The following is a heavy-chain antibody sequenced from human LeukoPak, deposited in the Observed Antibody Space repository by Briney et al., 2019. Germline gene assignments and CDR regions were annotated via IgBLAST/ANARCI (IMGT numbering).Heavy chain of an antibody. Sequence: ASVKVPCKASGYTFTSCGISWVRQAPGQGLEWMGWISAYNGNTNYAQKLQGRVTMATDTSTSTAYMELRSLRSDDTAVYYCARDSGVDTAMANADAFDIWGQGTMVTVSS. CDR2: ISAYNGNT. CDR3: ARDSGVDTAMANADAFDI. J-gene: IGHJ3*02. D-gene: IGHD5-18*01. CDR1: GYTFTSCG. V-gene: IGHV1-18*01.